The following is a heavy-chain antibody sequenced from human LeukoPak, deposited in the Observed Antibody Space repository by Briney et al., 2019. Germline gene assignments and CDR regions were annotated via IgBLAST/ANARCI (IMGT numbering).Heavy chain of an antibody. D-gene: IGHD4-11*01. J-gene: IGHJ5*02. Sequence: SETLSLTCTVSGGSISNYYWSWIRQPPGRGLEWIGYIYYSGSTNYNPSLKSRVTISLDTSKNQFSLKLSSVTAADSAVYYCARDLSLTTVAKWFDPWGQGTLVTVSS. V-gene: IGHV4-59*01. CDR1: GGSISNYY. CDR3: ARDLSLTTVAKWFDP. CDR2: IYYSGST.